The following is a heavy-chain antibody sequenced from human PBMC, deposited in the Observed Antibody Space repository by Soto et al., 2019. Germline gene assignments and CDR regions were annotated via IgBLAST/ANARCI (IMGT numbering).Heavy chain of an antibody. CDR2: IHHSGTT. J-gene: IGHJ4*02. V-gene: IGHV4-4*02. D-gene: IGHD6-13*01. CDR3: TRNIAMSTVRVFAS. Sequence: QVQLQESGPGLVNPSETLSLTCDVSGGSISSNWWSWVRQPLGKALEWIGEIHHSGTTNYNPSLKSQVTMSIDKSENQISLNLNSVTAADTAVYYCTRNIAMSTVRVFASWGQGTLVTVSS. CDR1: GGSISSNW.